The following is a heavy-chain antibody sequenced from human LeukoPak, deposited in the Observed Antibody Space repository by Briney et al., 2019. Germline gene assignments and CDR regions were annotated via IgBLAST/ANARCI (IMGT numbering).Heavy chain of an antibody. Sequence: PGGSLRLSCAASGFTFSSYAMRWVRQAPGKGLEWVSAISGSGGSTYYADSVKGRFTISRDNSKNTLYLQMNSLRAEDTAVYYCALAGLWFGELPAIWGQGTLVTVSS. CDR1: GFTFSSYA. CDR2: ISGSGGST. CDR3: ALAGLWFGELPAI. D-gene: IGHD3-10*01. J-gene: IGHJ4*02. V-gene: IGHV3-23*01.